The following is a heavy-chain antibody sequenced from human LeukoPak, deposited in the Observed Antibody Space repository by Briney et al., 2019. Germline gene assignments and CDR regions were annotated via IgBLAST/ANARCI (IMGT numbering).Heavy chain of an antibody. D-gene: IGHD6-19*01. V-gene: IGHV1-69*13. J-gene: IGHJ3*02. CDR3: ARGRSSSDAFDI. CDR2: IIPIFGTA. CDR1: GGTFSSYA. Sequence: SVKVSCKASGGTFSSYAISWVRQAPGQGLEWMGGIIPIFGTANYAQKFQGRVTITADESTSTAYMELSSLRSEDTAVYYCARGRSSSDAFDIWGQGTMVTVSS.